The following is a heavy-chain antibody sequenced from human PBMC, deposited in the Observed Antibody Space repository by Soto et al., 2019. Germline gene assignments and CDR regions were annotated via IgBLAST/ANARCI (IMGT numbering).Heavy chain of an antibody. J-gene: IGHJ4*02. Sequence: QVQLVQSGAEVKKPGASVKVSCKASGYTFTSYGISWVRQAPGQGLEWMGWISAYNGNTNYAQKLQGRVTMXIDXSXNTAYMELRSLRSDDTAVYYCARVFAADGRGYYFDYWGQGTLVTVSS. D-gene: IGHD6-13*01. CDR1: GYTFTSYG. CDR3: ARVFAADGRGYYFDY. V-gene: IGHV1-18*01. CDR2: ISAYNGNT.